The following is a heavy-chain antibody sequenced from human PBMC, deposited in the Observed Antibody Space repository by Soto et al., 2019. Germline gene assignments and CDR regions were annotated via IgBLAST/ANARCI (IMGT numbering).Heavy chain of an antibody. J-gene: IGHJ1*01. CDR3: ARDESAGSSTSD. D-gene: IGHD2-2*01. CDR1: GPTFSSYG. V-gene: IGHV3-21*01. Sequence: EVQLVESGGGLVKPGGSLRLSCVASGPTFSSYGMNWVRQAPGKGLEWVSSITSSGTYIHYADSVQGRFTVSRDNAKNSMYLKMNSLRVEDTAVYFCARDESAGSSTSDWGQGTLVTVSS. CDR2: ITSSGTYI.